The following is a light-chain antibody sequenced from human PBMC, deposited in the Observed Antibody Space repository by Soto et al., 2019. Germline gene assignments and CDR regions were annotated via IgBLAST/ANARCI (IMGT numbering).Light chain of an antibody. CDR2: RNN. CDR1: SSNIGSNY. CDR3: AAWDDSLSGPV. J-gene: IGLJ7*01. V-gene: IGLV1-47*01. Sequence: QSVLPQPPSASGTPGQRVTISCSGSSSNIGSNYVYWYQQLPGTAPKLLIYRNNQRPSGVPDRFSGSKSGTSASLAISGLRSEDEADYYCAAWDDSLSGPVCVGGTQLTVL.